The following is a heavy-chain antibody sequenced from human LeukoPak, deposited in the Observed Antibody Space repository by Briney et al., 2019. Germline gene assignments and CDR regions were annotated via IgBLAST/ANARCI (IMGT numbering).Heavy chain of an antibody. V-gene: IGHV3-23*01. CDR2: ISASGGST. CDR1: GFTFSSYA. CDR3: AERTGSYSGY. Sequence: GGSLRLSCAASGFTFSSYAMSWVRQAPGKGLEWVSGISASGGSTYYADSVKGRFTVSRDNSKNTLYLQMNSLRAEDTAVYYCAERTGSYSGYWGQGTMVTVSS. D-gene: IGHD1-26*01. J-gene: IGHJ4*02.